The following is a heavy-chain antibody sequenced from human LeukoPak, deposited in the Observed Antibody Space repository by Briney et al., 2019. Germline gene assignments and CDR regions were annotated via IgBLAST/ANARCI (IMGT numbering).Heavy chain of an antibody. V-gene: IGHV4-30-4*08. D-gene: IGHD1-26*01. CDR2: IFYDGRA. CDR3: AREVIIVGDSDAFDL. Sequence: PSETLSLTCTISGGSISSANHVWGWVRQARGEGLEGIGYIFYDGRAHYNPSLRSRLSMSIDVSKNQFSLSLGSVTAADTAIYYCAREVIIVGDSDAFDLWGHGTMVTVSS. CDR1: GGSISSANHV. J-gene: IGHJ3*01.